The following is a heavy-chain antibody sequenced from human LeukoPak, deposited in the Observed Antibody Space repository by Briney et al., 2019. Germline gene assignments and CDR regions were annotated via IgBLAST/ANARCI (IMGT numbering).Heavy chain of an antibody. CDR1: GYTLTGYY. D-gene: IGHD6-13*01. Sequence: ASVKVSGKASGYTLTGYYMHWVRQAPGQGLEWMGWINPNSGGTNYAQKFQGWVTMTRDTSISTAYMELSRLRSDDTAVYYCACSSSWYGRFDYWGQGTLVTVSS. CDR2: INPNSGGT. V-gene: IGHV1-2*04. J-gene: IGHJ4*02. CDR3: ACSSSWYGRFDY.